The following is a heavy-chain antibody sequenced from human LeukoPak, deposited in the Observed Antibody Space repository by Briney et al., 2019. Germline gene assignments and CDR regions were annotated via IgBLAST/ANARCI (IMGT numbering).Heavy chain of an antibody. CDR3: ARAVYGDFDY. V-gene: IGHV4-61*02. Sequence: SQTLSLTCTVSGGSISSGSYYWSWIRQPAGKGLEWTGRIYTSGSTNYNPSLKSRVTISVDTSKNQFSLKLSSVTAADTAVYYCARAVYGDFDYWGQGTLVTVSS. CDR2: IYTSGST. CDR1: GGSISSGSYY. D-gene: IGHD4-17*01. J-gene: IGHJ4*02.